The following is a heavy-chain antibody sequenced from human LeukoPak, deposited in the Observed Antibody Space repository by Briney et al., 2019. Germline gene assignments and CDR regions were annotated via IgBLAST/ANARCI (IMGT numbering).Heavy chain of an antibody. CDR2: TSGGGEDT. J-gene: IGHJ2*01. Sequence: GGSLRLSCAASGFTFTSYAMSWFRQAPGKGLEWVSATSGGGEDTYYPDSVKGRFTISRDNSKNTLYLQMNSLRAEDTATYYCAKPRAMTTGVGRYFDLWGRGTLVTVSS. V-gene: IGHV3-23*01. D-gene: IGHD1-1*01. CDR3: AKPRAMTTGVGRYFDL. CDR1: GFTFTSYA.